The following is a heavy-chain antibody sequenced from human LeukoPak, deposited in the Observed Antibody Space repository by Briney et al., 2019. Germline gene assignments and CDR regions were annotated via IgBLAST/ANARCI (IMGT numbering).Heavy chain of an antibody. Sequence: PGGSLRLSCAASGFTFSSYAMSWVRQAPGKGLEWVSAIGGSGGSTYYADSVKGRFTISRDNSKNTLYLQMNSLRAEDTAVYYCAKELPRYYYDSSGYSHWGQGTLVTVSS. J-gene: IGHJ4*02. CDR1: GFTFSSYA. CDR3: AKELPRYYYDSSGYSH. CDR2: IGGSGGST. D-gene: IGHD3-22*01. V-gene: IGHV3-23*01.